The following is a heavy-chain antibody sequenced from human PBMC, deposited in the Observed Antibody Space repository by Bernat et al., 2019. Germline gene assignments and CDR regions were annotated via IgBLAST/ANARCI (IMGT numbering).Heavy chain of an antibody. D-gene: IGHD3-22*01. Sequence: EVQLLESGGGLVQPGGSLRLSCAASGFTFSSYAMSWVRQAPGKGLEWVSAISGSGGSTYYAASVKSRFTISRDNSKNTLYLQMNSLRAEDTAVYYCAGLTMIVVAGGFDYWGQGTLVTVSS. J-gene: IGHJ4*02. CDR1: GFTFSSYA. CDR2: ISGSGGST. CDR3: AGLTMIVVAGGFDY. V-gene: IGHV3-23*01.